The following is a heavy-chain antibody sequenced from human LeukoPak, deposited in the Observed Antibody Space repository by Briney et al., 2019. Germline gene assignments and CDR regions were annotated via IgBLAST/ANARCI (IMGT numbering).Heavy chain of an antibody. CDR2: VYYSGET. Sequence: PSETLSLTCTVSGGSISSSSYYWGWIRQTPGKGLEWIGSVYYSGETYSNSALKSRVTISIDISKDQFSLKLSSVTAADTAVYYCARGLFLRGFDYWGQGTLVTVSS. CDR1: GGSISSSSYY. CDR3: ARGLFLRGFDY. D-gene: IGHD2/OR15-2a*01. V-gene: IGHV4-39*07. J-gene: IGHJ4*02.